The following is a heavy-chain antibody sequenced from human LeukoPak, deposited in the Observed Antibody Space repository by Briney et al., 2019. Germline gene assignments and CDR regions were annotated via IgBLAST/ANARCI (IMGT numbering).Heavy chain of an antibody. Sequence: SETLSLTCTVSGGSISSSSYYWGWIRQPPGKGLEWIGSIYYSGSTNYNPSLKSRVTISVDTSKNQFSLKLSSVTAADTAVYYCARDRTTYFGMDVWGQGTTVTVSS. D-gene: IGHD4-17*01. J-gene: IGHJ6*02. CDR1: GGSISSSSYY. V-gene: IGHV4-39*07. CDR3: ARDRTTYFGMDV. CDR2: IYYSGST.